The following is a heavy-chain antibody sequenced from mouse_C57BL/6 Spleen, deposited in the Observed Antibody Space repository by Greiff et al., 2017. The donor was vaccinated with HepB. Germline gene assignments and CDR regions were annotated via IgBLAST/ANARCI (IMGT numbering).Heavy chain of an antibody. CDR2: ISSGSSTI. V-gene: IGHV5-17*01. J-gene: IGHJ4*01. CDR3: ARNYGYAMDY. D-gene: IGHD1-1*01. CDR1: GFTFSDYG. Sequence: EVKLQESGGGLVKPGGSLKLSCAASGFTFSDYGMHWVRQAPEKGLEWVAYISSGSSTIYYADTVKGRFTISRDNAKNTLFLQMTSLRSEDTAMYYCARNYGYAMDYWGQGTSVTVSS.